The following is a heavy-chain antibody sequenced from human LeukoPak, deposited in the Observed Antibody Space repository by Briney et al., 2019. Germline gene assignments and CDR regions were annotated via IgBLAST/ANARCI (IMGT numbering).Heavy chain of an antibody. Sequence: ASGKVSCKASGYTFTSYGISWVRQAPGQGLEWIGWISAYNGNTNYAQKLQGRVTMTTDTSTSTAYKELRSLRSDDTAVYYCAGVRAGYSSSWYDYWGQGTLVTVSS. V-gene: IGHV1-18*01. D-gene: IGHD6-13*01. J-gene: IGHJ4*02. CDR2: ISAYNGNT. CDR1: GYTFTSYG. CDR3: AGVRAGYSSSWYDY.